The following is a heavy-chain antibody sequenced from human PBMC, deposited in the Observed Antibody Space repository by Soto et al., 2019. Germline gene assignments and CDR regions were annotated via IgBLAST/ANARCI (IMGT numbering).Heavy chain of an antibody. CDR1: GYTFTSYG. D-gene: IGHD4-17*01. J-gene: IGHJ5*02. V-gene: IGHV1-18*04. CDR3: ARDPTVGYGDYGNWFDP. CDR2: ISAYNGNT. Sequence: QVQLVQSGAEVKKPGASVTVSCKASGYTFTSYGISWVRQSPGQGLEWMGWISAYNGNTNYAQKLQGRVTMTTDTSTSTAYMELRSLRSDDTAVYYCARDPTVGYGDYGNWFDPWGQGPLVTVSS.